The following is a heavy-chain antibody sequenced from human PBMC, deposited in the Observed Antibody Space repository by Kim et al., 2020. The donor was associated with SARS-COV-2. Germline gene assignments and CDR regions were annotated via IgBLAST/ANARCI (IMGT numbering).Heavy chain of an antibody. CDR3: AKGGYGSSWYGDY. Sequence: GGSLRLSCAASGFTFSSYAMSWVRQAPGKGLEWVSVIYSGGRSTYYGDSVKGRFTISRDNSKNTLYLQMNSLRADDTAVYYCAKGGYGSSWYGDYWGQGTLVTVSS. V-gene: IGHV3-23*03. CDR1: GFTFSSYA. J-gene: IGHJ4*02. D-gene: IGHD6-13*01. CDR2: IYSGGRST.